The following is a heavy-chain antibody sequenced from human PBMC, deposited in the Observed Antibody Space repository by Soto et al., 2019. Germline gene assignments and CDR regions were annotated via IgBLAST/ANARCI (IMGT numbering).Heavy chain of an antibody. Sequence: GGSLRLSCAASGFTFSDYYMSWIRQAPGKGLEWVSYISSSGSTIYYADSVKGRFTISRDNAKNSLYLQMNSLRAEDTAVYYCAGGLVLLWFGESRAYYYMDVWGKGTTVTVSS. CDR2: ISSSGSTI. V-gene: IGHV3-11*01. J-gene: IGHJ6*03. D-gene: IGHD3-10*01. CDR1: GFTFSDYY. CDR3: AGGLVLLWFGESRAYYYMDV.